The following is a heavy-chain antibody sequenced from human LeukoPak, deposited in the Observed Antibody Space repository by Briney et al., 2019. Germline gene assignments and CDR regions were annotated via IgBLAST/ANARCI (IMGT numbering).Heavy chain of an antibody. CDR2: IYYSGST. CDR1: GGSISSYY. D-gene: IGHD5-12*01. CDR3: AREGGYDQIDY. Sequence: SETLSLTYTVSGGSISSYYWSWIRQPPGKGLEWIGYIYYSGSTNYNPSLKSRVTISVDTSKNQFSLKLSSVTAADTALYYCAREGGYDQIDYWGQGTLVTVSS. J-gene: IGHJ4*02. V-gene: IGHV4-59*01.